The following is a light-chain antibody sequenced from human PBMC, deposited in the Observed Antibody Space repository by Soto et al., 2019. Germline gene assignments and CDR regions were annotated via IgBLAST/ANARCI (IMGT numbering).Light chain of an antibody. CDR2: DDS. CDR1: NIGSKS. V-gene: IGLV3-21*02. Sequence: SYELTQPPSVAVAPGQTARITCGGNNIGSKSVHWYQQKPGQAPVLGVYDDSDRPSGITERFSGSNSGNTATLPISRVEAGDEADYYGQVWDSSSDHLWVFGGGTKLTVL. J-gene: IGLJ3*02. CDR3: QVWDSSSDHLWV.